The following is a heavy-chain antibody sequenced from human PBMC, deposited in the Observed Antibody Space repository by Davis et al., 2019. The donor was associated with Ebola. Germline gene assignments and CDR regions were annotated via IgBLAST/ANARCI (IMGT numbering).Heavy chain of an antibody. J-gene: IGHJ4*02. CDR3: ARGGSSGWYEVEDY. CDR2: IYYSGST. Sequence: PSETLSLTCTVSGGSISSYYWSWIRQPPGKGLEWIGYIYYSGSTNYNPSLKSRVTISVDTSKNQFSLKLSSVTAADTAVYYCARGGSSGWYEVEDYWGQGTLVTVSS. V-gene: IGHV4-59*01. CDR1: GGSISSYY. D-gene: IGHD6-19*01.